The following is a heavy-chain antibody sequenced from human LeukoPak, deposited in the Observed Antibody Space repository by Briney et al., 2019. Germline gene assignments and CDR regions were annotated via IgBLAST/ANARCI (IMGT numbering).Heavy chain of an antibody. V-gene: IGHV5-51*01. CDR2: IFPGGSDT. J-gene: IGHJ3*02. CDR3: ASRIAAAGAFDFDI. CDR1: GYSFTSYW. Sequence: GEALQFSCQGSGYSFTSYWIGWVRHMPRKGLEWMGIIFPGGSDTKYSPSFQGQVTISADKSISTAYLQWSSLKASDTAMYYCASRIAAAGAFDFDIWGQGTMVTVSS. D-gene: IGHD6-13*01.